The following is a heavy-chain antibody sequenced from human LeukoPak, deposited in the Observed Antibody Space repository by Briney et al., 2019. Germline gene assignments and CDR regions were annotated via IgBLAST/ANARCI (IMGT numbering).Heavy chain of an antibody. D-gene: IGHD3-10*01. CDR3: ARLEGVDY. Sequence: SETLSLTCAVTGYSISSGYYWGWIRQPPGKGLEWIGSIYHSGSTYYNSSLKSRVTISVDTSKNQFSLKLSSVTAADTAVYYCARLEGVDYWGQGTLVTVSS. J-gene: IGHJ4*02. V-gene: IGHV4-38-2*01. CDR1: GYSISSGYY. CDR2: IYHSGST.